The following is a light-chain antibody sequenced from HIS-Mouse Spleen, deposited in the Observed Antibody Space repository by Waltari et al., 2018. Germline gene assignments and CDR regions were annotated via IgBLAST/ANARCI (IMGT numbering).Light chain of an antibody. CDR2: EDN. V-gene: IGLV6-57*02. CDR3: QSYDSSNWV. Sequence: NFMLTQPHSVSESPGKTVTISCTGSSRSIASNYVQWYPQRPGSAPTTVIYEDNQRPSGVPDRFSGSIDSSSNSASLTISGLKTEDEADYYCQSYDSSNWVFGGGTKLTVL. J-gene: IGLJ3*02. CDR1: SRSIASNY.